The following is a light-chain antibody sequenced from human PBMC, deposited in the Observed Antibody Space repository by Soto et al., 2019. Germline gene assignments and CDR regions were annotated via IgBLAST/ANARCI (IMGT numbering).Light chain of an antibody. CDR3: IQHQIYPRA. Sequence: DIQMTQSPSSLSASIGDRVTITCRASQGIRNDLGWYQQKPGKAPKRLIYAASSLPSGVPSRFSGSGSGREFTRTIRSMQPEDFATYYCIQHQIYPRAFGQGTRLEIK. CDR2: AAS. CDR1: QGIRND. J-gene: IGKJ5*01. V-gene: IGKV1-17*01.